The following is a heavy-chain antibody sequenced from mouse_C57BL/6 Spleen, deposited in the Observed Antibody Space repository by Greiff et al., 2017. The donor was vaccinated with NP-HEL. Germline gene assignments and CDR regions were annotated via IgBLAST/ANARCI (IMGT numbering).Heavy chain of an antibody. CDR3: ARVDSN. D-gene: IGHD2-5*01. CDR1: GYTFTDYY. Sequence: VQLQQSGPELVKPGASVKISCQASGYTFTDYYMNWVKQSHGKSLEWIGDINPNNGGTSYNQKFKGKATLTVDKSSSTAYMELRSLTSEDSAVYYCARVDSNGGQGTTLTVSS. J-gene: IGHJ2*01. V-gene: IGHV1-26*01. CDR2: INPNNGGT.